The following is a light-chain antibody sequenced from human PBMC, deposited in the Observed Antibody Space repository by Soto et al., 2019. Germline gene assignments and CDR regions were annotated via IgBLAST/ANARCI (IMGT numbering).Light chain of an antibody. V-gene: IGKV1-17*01. CDR3: QQYKSYPWT. CDR2: KAS. CDR1: QGIRND. J-gene: IGKJ1*01. Sequence: IPLTQSPSSLSASVGDRVTITCRASQGIRNDLGWYQQKPGKAPKLLIYKASTLKSGVPSRFSGSGSGTEFTLTISSLQPDDFATYYCQQYKSYPWTFGQGTKVDI.